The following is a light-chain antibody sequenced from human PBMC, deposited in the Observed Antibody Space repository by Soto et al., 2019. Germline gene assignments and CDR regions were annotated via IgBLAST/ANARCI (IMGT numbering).Light chain of an antibody. CDR1: QSVSTN. CDR2: GAS. Sequence: IVMAQSPATLSVSPGERLTLSCRASQSVSTNLAWYQQKPGQAPRLLFYGASTRATGIPASFSGSGSGTDFSLIVSSLQSEDSAVYYCQQYHDWPPLTFGQGTRLEIK. J-gene: IGKJ5*01. CDR3: QQYHDWPPLT. V-gene: IGKV3D-15*01.